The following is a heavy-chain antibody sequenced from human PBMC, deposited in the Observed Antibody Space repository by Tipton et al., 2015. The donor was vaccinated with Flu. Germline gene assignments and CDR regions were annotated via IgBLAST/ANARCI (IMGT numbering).Heavy chain of an antibody. CDR1: RFTFDDYA. J-gene: IGHJ6*02. CDR2: ISWDGGST. V-gene: IGHV3-43D*04. CDR3: AKDISPYYYYGMDV. Sequence: SLRLSCAASRFTFDDYAMHWVRQAPGKGLEWVSLISWDGGSTYYADSVKGRFTISRDNSKNSLYLQMNSLRAEDTALYYCAKDISPYYYYGMDVWGQGTTVTVSS.